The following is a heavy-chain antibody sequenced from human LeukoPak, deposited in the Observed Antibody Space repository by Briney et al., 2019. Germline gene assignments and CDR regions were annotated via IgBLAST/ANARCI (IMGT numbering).Heavy chain of an antibody. CDR2: INHSGST. V-gene: IGHV4-39*07. Sequence: PSETLSLTCTVSGGSISSGGYYWSWIRQHPGKGLEWIGEINHSGSTNYNPSLKSRVTISVDTSKNQFSLKLSSVTAADTAVYYCARGTVVISDYWGQGTLVTVSS. CDR1: GGSISSGGYY. D-gene: IGHD2-15*01. J-gene: IGHJ4*02. CDR3: ARGTVVISDY.